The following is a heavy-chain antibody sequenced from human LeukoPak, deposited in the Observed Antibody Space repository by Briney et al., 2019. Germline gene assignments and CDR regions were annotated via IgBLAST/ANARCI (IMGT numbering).Heavy chain of an antibody. D-gene: IGHD1-26*01. J-gene: IGHJ4*02. CDR1: GFTVSSNY. Sequence: GGSPRLSCAVSGFTVSSNYMSWVRQAPGKGLEWVSYISSSGSTIYYADSVKGRFTISRDNAKNSLYLQMNSLRAEDTAVYYCARDSEWELLSTHFDYWGQGTLVTVSS. CDR2: ISSSGSTI. CDR3: ARDSEWELLSTHFDY. V-gene: IGHV3-11*04.